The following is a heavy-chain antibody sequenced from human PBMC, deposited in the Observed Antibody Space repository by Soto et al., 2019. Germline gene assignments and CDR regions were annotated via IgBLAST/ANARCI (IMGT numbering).Heavy chain of an antibody. J-gene: IGHJ4*02. Sequence: QVQLQESGPGLVKPSETLSLTCTVSGGSISSYYWSWIRQPPGKGLEWIGYIYYSGSTNYNPSLKSRVTISVDTSKNQFSLKLSSVTAADTAVYYCARVGRDGYTASAAYFDYWGQGTLVTVSS. CDR1: GGSISSYY. CDR3: ARVGRDGYTASAAYFDY. CDR2: IYYSGST. V-gene: IGHV4-59*01. D-gene: IGHD5-12*01.